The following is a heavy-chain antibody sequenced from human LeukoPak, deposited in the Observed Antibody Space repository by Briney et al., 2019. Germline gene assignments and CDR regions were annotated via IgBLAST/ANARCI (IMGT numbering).Heavy chain of an antibody. J-gene: IGHJ4*02. D-gene: IGHD3-10*01. V-gene: IGHV3-23*01. Sequence: GGSLRLSCAASGFTVSAYAMAWVRQAPGKGLEWVSTIYDDNTYYADSVKGRFAISTDNSKNTLYLQMNSLRAEDTSVYYCATVRGGSGTYYNDYWGQGTLVTVSS. CDR2: IYDDNT. CDR3: ATVRGGSGTYYNDY. CDR1: GFTVSAYA.